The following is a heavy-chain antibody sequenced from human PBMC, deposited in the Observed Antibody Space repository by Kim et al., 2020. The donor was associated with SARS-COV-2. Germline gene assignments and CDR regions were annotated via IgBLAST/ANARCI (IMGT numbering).Heavy chain of an antibody. Sequence: SETLSLTCTVSGCSISSGNYYWSWIRQHPGKGLEWIGYIYYSGSTYYNPSLKSRVTISVDTSKNQFSLKLSSVTAADTAVYYCARARITMIVVVGAFDIWGQGKMVTVSS. J-gene: IGHJ3*02. CDR2: IYYSGST. D-gene: IGHD3-22*01. V-gene: IGHV4-31*03. CDR1: GCSISSGNYY. CDR3: ARARITMIVVVGAFDI.